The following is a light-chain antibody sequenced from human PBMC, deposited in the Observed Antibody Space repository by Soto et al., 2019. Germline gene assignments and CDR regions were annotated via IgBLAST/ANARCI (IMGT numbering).Light chain of an antibody. J-gene: IGLJ2*01. CDR3: CSYASGSTWV. CDR2: EVS. CDR1: SNDVGSYNI. V-gene: IGLV2-23*02. Sequence: QSALTQPASVSGSPGQSITISCTGTSNDVGSYNIVSWYQQHPGKAPKLMIYEVSKRPSGVSNRFSGSKSGNTASLTISGLQAEDESDYFCCSYASGSTWVFGGGTKLTVL.